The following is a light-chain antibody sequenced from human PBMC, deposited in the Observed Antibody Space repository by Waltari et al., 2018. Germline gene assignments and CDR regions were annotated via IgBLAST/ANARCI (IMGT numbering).Light chain of an antibody. J-gene: IGKJ4*01. CDR3: QEFGGS. CDR2: DVS. CDR1: QGISNY. Sequence: DIQLTPSPSILSASVGDRVTITCRASQGISNYFAWYQQKPGKVPKLLIYDVSTLQSGAPSRFSGSGSGTEFTLTISSLQPEDFATYYCQEFGGSFGGGTKVEIK. V-gene: IGKV1-9*01.